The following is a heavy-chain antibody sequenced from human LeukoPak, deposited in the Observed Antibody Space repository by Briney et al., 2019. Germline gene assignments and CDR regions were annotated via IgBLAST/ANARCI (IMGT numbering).Heavy chain of an antibody. CDR1: SDSISSRSYY. D-gene: IGHD5-18*01. CDR2: IYKSGSS. J-gene: IGHJ4*02. Sequence: SETLSLTCTVSSDSISSRSYYWGGIRQPPGKGLEWIGSIYKSGSSYYNQSLKSRVTISVDTSKSQFYLNLSSVTATDTAVYYCASQFGYSYGRFDYWGQGTLVTVSS. CDR3: ASQFGYSYGRFDY. V-gene: IGHV4-39*01.